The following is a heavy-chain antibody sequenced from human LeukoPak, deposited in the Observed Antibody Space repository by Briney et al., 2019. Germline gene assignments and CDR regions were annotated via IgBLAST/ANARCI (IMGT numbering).Heavy chain of an antibody. J-gene: IGHJ1*01. CDR3: ARSSLEYYDILTGFHE. CDR2: IFYSGST. CDR1: GASINNDTSY. D-gene: IGHD3-9*01. Sequence: PSETLSLTCTVSGASINNDTSYWAWIRQPPGKGLEWVGNIFYSGSTSYKPSLKSRVTISVDTSKNQFSLKLSSVTAADTAVYYCARSSLEYYDILTGFHEWGQGTLVTVSS. V-gene: IGHV4-39*07.